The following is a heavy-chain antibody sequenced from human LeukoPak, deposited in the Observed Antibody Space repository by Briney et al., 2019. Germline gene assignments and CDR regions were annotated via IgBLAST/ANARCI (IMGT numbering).Heavy chain of an antibody. D-gene: IGHD3-22*01. V-gene: IGHV4-59*12. CDR3: ARVYDSSGVDSFDI. CDR2: IYYSGST. CDR1: GGSISSYY. J-gene: IGHJ3*02. Sequence: SETLSLTCTVSGGSISSYYWSWIRQPPGKGLEWIGYIYYSGSTNYNPSLKGRVTISVDTSKNQFSLKLSSVTAADTAVYYCARVYDSSGVDSFDIWGQGTMVTVSS.